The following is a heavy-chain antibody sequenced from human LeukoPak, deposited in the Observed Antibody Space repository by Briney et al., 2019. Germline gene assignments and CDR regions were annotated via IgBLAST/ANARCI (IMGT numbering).Heavy chain of an antibody. D-gene: IGHD6-19*01. CDR2: INPTGGTT. J-gene: IGHJ4*02. Sequence: ASVKVSCKASGYTVTIYYIHWVRQAPGQGLEWMGTINPTGGTTSYAQKFQGRVTMTRDTSTSTIYMELSSLRSEDTAVYYCAREVSVAGTCFDYWGQGTLVTVSS. V-gene: IGHV1-46*01. CDR3: AREVSVAGTCFDY. CDR1: GYTVTIYY.